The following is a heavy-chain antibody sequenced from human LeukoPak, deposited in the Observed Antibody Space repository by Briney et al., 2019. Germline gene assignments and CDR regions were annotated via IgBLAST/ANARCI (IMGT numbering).Heavy chain of an antibody. CDR2: INLNSGGT. V-gene: IGHV1-2*02. D-gene: IGHD3-22*01. CDR1: GYTFTGYY. CDR3: ARAEVSGGYYDSSGYYFQH. J-gene: IGHJ1*01. Sequence: ASVKVSCKASGYTFTGYYMHWVRQAPGQGLEWMGWINLNSGGTNYAQKFQGRVTMTRDTSISTAYMELSRLRSDDTAVYYCARAEVSGGYYDSSGYYFQHWGQGTLVTVSS.